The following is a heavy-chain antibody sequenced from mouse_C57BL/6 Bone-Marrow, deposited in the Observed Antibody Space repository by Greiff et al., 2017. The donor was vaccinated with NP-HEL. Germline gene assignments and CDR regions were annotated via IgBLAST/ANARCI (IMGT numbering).Heavy chain of an antibody. CDR3: ARRQLDWFAY. V-gene: IGHV1-69*01. J-gene: IGHJ3*01. D-gene: IGHD3-2*01. Sequence: QVQLQQPGAELVMPGASVKLSCKASGYTFTSYWMHWVKQRPGQGLEWIGEIDPFDSYTNYNQKFKGKSTLTVDKSSSTAYMQLSSLTSEDSAVYYCARRQLDWFAYWGQGTLVTVSA. CDR2: IDPFDSYT. CDR1: GYTFTSYW.